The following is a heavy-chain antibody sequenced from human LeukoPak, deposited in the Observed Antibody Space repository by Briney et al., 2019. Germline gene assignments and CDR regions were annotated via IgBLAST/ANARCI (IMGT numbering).Heavy chain of an antibody. Sequence: GGSLRLSCAASGFTFDDYAMHWVRQAPGKGLEWVAVISYDGSNKYYADSVKGRFTISRDNSKNTLYLQMNSLRAEDTAVYYCARDPVNYFDYWGQGTLVTVSS. V-gene: IGHV3-30-3*01. J-gene: IGHJ4*02. CDR3: ARDPVNYFDY. CDR1: GFTFDDYA. CDR2: ISYDGSNK.